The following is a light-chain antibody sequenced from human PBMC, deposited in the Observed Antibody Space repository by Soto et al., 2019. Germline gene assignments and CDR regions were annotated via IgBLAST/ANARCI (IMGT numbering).Light chain of an antibody. Sequence: QSALAQPASVSGSPGQSITISCTGTSSDIGAFNYVSWYQQHPGDAPKLLIFDVSDRPSGISVRFSASKSGNTASLTISGLQTEDEAHYFRSSYAATNTVLFGGGTKLTVL. CDR1: SSDIGAFNY. CDR3: SSYAATNTVL. CDR2: DVS. V-gene: IGLV2-14*03. J-gene: IGLJ2*01.